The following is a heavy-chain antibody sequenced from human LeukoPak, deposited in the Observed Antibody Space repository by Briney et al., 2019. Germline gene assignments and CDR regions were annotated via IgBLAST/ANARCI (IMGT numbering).Heavy chain of an antibody. CDR2: IYYSGST. CDR1: GVSISSYY. CDR3: ARQSCTNSVCYPPYY. Sequence: PSETLSLTCTVSGVSISSYYWSWIRQPPGKGLEWIGYIYYSGSTNYNPSLKSRVTMSVDTSKNQFSLKLSSVTAADTAVYYCARQSCTNSVCYPPYYWGQGTLVTVSS. J-gene: IGHJ4*02. D-gene: IGHD2-8*01. V-gene: IGHV4-59*08.